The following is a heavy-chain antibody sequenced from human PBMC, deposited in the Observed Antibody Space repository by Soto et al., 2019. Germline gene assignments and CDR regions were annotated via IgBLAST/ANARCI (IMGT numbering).Heavy chain of an antibody. Sequence: TSETLSLTCTVSGGSISSGGYYWSWIRQHPGKGLEWIGYIYYSGSTYYNPSLKSRVTISVDTSKNQFSLKLSSVTAADTAVYYCARGPGIAVAGYYFDYWGQGTLVTVSS. CDR1: GGSISSGGYY. CDR2: IYYSGST. D-gene: IGHD6-19*01. CDR3: ARGPGIAVAGYYFDY. J-gene: IGHJ4*02. V-gene: IGHV4-31*03.